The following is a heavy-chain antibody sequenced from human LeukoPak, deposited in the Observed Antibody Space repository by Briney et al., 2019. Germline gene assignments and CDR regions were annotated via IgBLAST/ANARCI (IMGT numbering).Heavy chain of an antibody. J-gene: IGHJ4*02. Sequence: GGSLRLSCAASGFTFSSYSMNWVRQAPGKGLEWVSYISSSSSTIYYADSVKGRFTISRDNAKNSLYLQMNSLRAEDTAVYYCATSPDTAMVTYYFDYWGQGTLVTVSS. V-gene: IGHV3-48*01. CDR1: GFTFSSYS. D-gene: IGHD5-18*01. CDR3: ATSPDTAMVTYYFDY. CDR2: ISSSSSTI.